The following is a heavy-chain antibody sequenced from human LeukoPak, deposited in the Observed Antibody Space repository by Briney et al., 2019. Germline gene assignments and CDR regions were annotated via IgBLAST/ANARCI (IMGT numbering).Heavy chain of an antibody. V-gene: IGHV4-39*07. CDR1: DGSISSSSYY. CDR3: ARDPPGSPFDY. CDR2: IFYSGNT. Sequence: SETLSLTCTVFDGSISSSSYYWGWIRQPPGKGPEWIGSIFYSGNTYYNPSLKSRVTISLDTSKNQFSLKLRSVTAADTAVYYCARDPPGSPFDYWGQGTLVTVSS. J-gene: IGHJ4*02. D-gene: IGHD7-27*01.